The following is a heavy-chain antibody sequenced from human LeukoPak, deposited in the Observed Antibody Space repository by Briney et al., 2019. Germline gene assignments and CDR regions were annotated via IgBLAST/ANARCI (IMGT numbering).Heavy chain of an antibody. V-gene: IGHV3-30-3*01. J-gene: IGHJ2*01. D-gene: IGHD3-10*01. CDR1: GFTFSSYA. CDR3: ARGRGWYFDL. CDR2: ISYDGSNK. Sequence: PGGSLRLSCAASGFTFSSYAMHWVRQAPGKGLEWVAVISYDGSNKHYADSVKGRFTISRDNSKNTLYLQMNSLRAEDTAVYYCARGRGWYFDLWGRGTLVTVSS.